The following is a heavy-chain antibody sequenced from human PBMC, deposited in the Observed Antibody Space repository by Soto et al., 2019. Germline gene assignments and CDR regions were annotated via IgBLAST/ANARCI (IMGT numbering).Heavy chain of an antibody. CDR2: VNAGNGHT. V-gene: IGHV1-3*01. CDR3: ARGIWERRSGWYYFDS. J-gene: IGHJ4*02. Sequence: QVHHVQSGADVKKPGASVRVSCKASGYTFTNHAVNWFRQAPGQSLEWMGWVNAGNGHTKYSEKFQGRVTITRDTSANTAYMEVSSLRSEDTALYFCARGIWERRSGWYYFDSWGQGTLVNVSS. D-gene: IGHD6-19*01. CDR1: GYTFTNHA.